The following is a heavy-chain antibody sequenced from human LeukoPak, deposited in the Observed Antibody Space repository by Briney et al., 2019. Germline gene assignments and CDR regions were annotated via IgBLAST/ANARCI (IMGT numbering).Heavy chain of an antibody. V-gene: IGHV3-21*01. CDR2: ISFSSGTSRNYI. J-gene: IGHJ4*02. D-gene: IGHD4-23*01. Sequence: GSLRLSCAASGITLSSYSMNWVRQAPREGLEWISSISFSSGTSRNYIYYADLMKGRFTISRDNSNNSLYLQMNSLRAEDTAVYYCAIGLAGWEFLMPVDYWGQGALVTVSS. CDR3: AIGLAGWEFLMPVDY. CDR1: GITLSSYS.